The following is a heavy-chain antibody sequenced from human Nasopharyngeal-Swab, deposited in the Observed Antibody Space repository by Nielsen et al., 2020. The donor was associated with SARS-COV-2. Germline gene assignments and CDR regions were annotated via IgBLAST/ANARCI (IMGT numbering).Heavy chain of an antibody. J-gene: IGHJ5*02. CDR1: GGSFSGYY. CDR3: ARMIVGAPRWLDP. D-gene: IGHD1-26*01. V-gene: IGHV4-34*01. Sequence: SETLPLTCAVYGGSFSGYYWSWIRQPPGKGLEWIGEINHSGSTNYNPSLKSRVTISVDTSKNQFSLKLSSVTAADTAVYYCARMIVGAPRWLDPWGQGTLVTVSS. CDR2: INHSGST.